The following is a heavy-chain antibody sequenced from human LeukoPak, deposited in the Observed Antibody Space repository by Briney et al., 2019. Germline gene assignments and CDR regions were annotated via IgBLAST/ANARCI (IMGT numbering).Heavy chain of an antibody. CDR3: ATSTQWLVTIDY. D-gene: IGHD6-19*01. Sequence: PGGSLRLSCAASGFTFSSYAMSWVRQAPGKGLEWVSAISGSGGSTYYADSVKGRFTISRDNSKNTLYLQMNSLRAEDTAVYYCATSTQWLVTIDYWGQGTLVTVSS. J-gene: IGHJ4*02. CDR1: GFTFSSYA. CDR2: ISGSGGST. V-gene: IGHV3-23*01.